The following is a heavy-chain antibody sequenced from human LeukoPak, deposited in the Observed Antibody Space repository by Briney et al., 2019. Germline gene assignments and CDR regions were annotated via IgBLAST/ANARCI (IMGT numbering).Heavy chain of an antibody. Sequence: SETLSLTCTVSGGSISSGDYYWSWIRQPPGKGLEWIGYIYYSGSTYYNPSLKSRVTISVDTSKNQFSLKLSSVTAADTAIYYCARASSGSYYYFTTGAREPWSPSPQ. CDR1: GGSISSGDYY. CDR2: IYYSGST. J-gene: IGHJ4*02. V-gene: IGHV4-30-4*01. D-gene: IGHD3-22*01. CDR3: ARASSGSYYYFTT.